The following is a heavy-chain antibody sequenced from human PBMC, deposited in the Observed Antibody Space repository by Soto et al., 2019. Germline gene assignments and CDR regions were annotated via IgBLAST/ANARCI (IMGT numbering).Heavy chain of an antibody. CDR1: GYSFGTYW. D-gene: IGHD1-26*01. CDR2: FYPGDSET. CDR3: ARAGKGGSHFYGMDV. J-gene: IGHJ6*02. V-gene: IGHV5-51*01. Sequence: LTISCMGSGYSFGTYWIAWVRQMPGKGLECMGIFYPGDSETTYSPSFQGQVTFSADKSISTAYLQWSSLKASDTAMYYCARAGKGGSHFYGMDVWGQGTTVTVSS.